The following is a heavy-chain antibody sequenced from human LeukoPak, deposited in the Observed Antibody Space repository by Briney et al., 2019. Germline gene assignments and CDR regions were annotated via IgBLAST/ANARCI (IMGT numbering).Heavy chain of an antibody. CDR2: IKQDGSEK. Sequence: GGSLRLSCAASGFTFSSYWMSWVRQAPGKGLEWVANIKQDGSEKYYVDSVKGRFTISRGNAKNSLYLQMNSLRAEDTAVYYCARDGGTYDFWSGGDYWGQGTLVTVSS. D-gene: IGHD3-3*01. J-gene: IGHJ4*02. CDR3: ARDGGTYDFWSGGDY. V-gene: IGHV3-7*01. CDR1: GFTFSSYW.